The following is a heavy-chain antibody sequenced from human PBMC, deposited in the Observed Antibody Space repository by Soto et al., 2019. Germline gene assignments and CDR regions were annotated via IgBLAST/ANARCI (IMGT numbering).Heavy chain of an antibody. CDR3: AREQRQLHDAFDI. CDR2: IWYDGSNK. Sequence: QVQLVESGGGVVQPGRSLRLSCAASGFTFSSYGMHWVRQAPGKGLEWVAVIWYDGSNKYYADSVKGRFTISRDNSKNTLYLQMYSLRAEDTAVYYCAREQRQLHDAFDIWGQGKMVTVSS. J-gene: IGHJ3*02. D-gene: IGHD6-25*01. CDR1: GFTFSSYG. V-gene: IGHV3-33*01.